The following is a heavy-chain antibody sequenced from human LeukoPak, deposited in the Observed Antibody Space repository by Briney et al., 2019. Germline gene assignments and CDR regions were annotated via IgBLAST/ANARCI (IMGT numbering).Heavy chain of an antibody. Sequence: PGGSLRLSCAASGFTFSSYAMHWVRQAPGKGLEWVAVISYDGSNKYYADSVKGRFTISRDNSKNTLYLQMNSLRAEDTAVYYCARVSLDSSGWYWFSPFDYWGQGTLVTVSS. CDR3: ARVSLDSSGWYWFSPFDY. CDR2: ISYDGSNK. J-gene: IGHJ4*02. V-gene: IGHV3-30-3*01. D-gene: IGHD6-19*01. CDR1: GFTFSSYA.